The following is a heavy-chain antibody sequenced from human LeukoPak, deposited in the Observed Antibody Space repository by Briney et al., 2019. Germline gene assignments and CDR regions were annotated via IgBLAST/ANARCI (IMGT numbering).Heavy chain of an antibody. CDR2: ISAYNGNT. V-gene: IGHV1-18*01. J-gene: IGHJ5*02. CDR3: ASWYYYDSSGSRSWFDP. CDR1: GYTFTSYG. D-gene: IGHD3-22*01. Sequence: ASVKVSCKASGYTFTSYGISWVRQAPGQGLEWMGWISAYNGNTNYAQKLQGRVTMTTDTSTSTAYMELRSLRSDDTAVYYCASWYYYDSSGSRSWFDPWGQGTLVTVSS.